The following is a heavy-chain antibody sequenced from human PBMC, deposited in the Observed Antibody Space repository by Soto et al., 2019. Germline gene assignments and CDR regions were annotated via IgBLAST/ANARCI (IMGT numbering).Heavy chain of an antibody. CDR3: ARALGSSWEFDY. D-gene: IGHD2-2*01. J-gene: IGHJ4*02. Sequence: RSLTCTVSGGSISSGDYYWSWIRQPPGKGLEWIGYIYYSGSTYYNPSLKSRVTISVDTSKNQFSLKLSSVTAADTAVYYCARALGSSWEFDYWGQGTLVTVSS. V-gene: IGHV4-30-4*01. CDR1: GGSISSGDYY. CDR2: IYYSGST.